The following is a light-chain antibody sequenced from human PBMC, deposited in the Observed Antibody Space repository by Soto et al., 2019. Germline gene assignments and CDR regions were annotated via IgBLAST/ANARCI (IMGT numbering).Light chain of an antibody. J-gene: IGKJ1*01. V-gene: IGKV1-5*03. CDR1: QGIGNY. Sequence: DIQMTQSPSSLSASVGDRVTITCRASQGIGNYLAWYQQRPGKAPNLLIYKASRLESGVPSRFSGSGSETEFTLTISGLQPGDSATYYCQQYNSYSPTFGQGTKVDIK. CDR3: QQYNSYSPT. CDR2: KAS.